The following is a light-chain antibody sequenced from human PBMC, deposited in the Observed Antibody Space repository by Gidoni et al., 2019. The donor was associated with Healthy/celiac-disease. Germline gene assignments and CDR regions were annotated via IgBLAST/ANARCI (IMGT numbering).Light chain of an antibody. V-gene: IGKV5-2*01. Sequence: ETTLTQSPAFMSATPGEKVNISCKASQDIDDDMNWYQQKPGEAATFIVQEAPTLVPGIPPRFSGGGFGTDFTLTINKIESEDAAHYFCLSHDNFPLTFLFGQGTKLEIK. CDR3: LSHDNFPLTFL. CDR1: QDIDDD. J-gene: IGKJ2*01. CDR2: EAP.